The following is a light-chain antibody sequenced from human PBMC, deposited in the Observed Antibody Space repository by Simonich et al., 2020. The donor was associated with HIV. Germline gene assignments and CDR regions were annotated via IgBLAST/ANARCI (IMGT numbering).Light chain of an antibody. V-gene: IGKV1-6*01. CDR2: AAS. CDR1: QGIRNE. Sequence: AIQMTQSPSSLSASVGDRVTITCRASQGIRNELGWYQQKPGKAPKLLIYAASSVQSGVPSRFSGSGSGTVFTLTISSLQSEDFAVYYCQQYNNWPLTFGGGTKVEIK. CDR3: QQYNNWPLT. J-gene: IGKJ4*01.